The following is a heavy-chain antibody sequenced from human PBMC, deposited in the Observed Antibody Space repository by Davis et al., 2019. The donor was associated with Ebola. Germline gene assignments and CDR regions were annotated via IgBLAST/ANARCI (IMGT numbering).Heavy chain of an antibody. Sequence: MPSETLSLTCTVSGGSISSSYWSWIRQPPGKGLEWIGYIYYSGSTNYNPSLKSRVTISVDTSKNQFSLKLSSVTAADTAVYYCARARYYYDSSGPNFDYWGQGTLVTVSS. CDR1: GGSISSSY. CDR3: ARARYYYDSSGPNFDY. CDR2: IYYSGST. D-gene: IGHD3-22*01. V-gene: IGHV4-59*01. J-gene: IGHJ4*02.